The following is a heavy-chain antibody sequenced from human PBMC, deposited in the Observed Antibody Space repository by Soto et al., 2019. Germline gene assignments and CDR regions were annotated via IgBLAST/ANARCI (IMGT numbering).Heavy chain of an antibody. Sequence: EVQLLESGGGLVQPGGSLRLNCAASGLSFSTSGMTWVRQAPGKGLEWVSDISDTGDRTYYADSVKGRFTISRDNSKNTLYLQMSSLRAEDTAVYYCAKYQWLLPDVFNVCGQWTMVTVSS. CDR3: AKYQWLLPDVFNV. V-gene: IGHV3-23*01. CDR1: GLSFSTSG. D-gene: IGHD3-22*01. J-gene: IGHJ3*01. CDR2: ISDTGDRT.